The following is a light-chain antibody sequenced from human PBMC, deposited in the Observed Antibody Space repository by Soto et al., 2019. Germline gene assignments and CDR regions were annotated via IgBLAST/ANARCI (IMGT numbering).Light chain of an antibody. CDR2: GNR. CDR3: QAYVYSLTAFG. Sequence: QSVLTQPPSVSGAPGQRVTISCTGNNSNLGAGYDVHWYQQLPGAAPKLVVFGNRNRPSGVPERFSGSKSGTSASLAITGLQAEDESDYYCQAYVYSLTAFGLGGGTKVTVL. V-gene: IGLV1-40*01. CDR1: NSNLGAGYD. J-gene: IGLJ3*02.